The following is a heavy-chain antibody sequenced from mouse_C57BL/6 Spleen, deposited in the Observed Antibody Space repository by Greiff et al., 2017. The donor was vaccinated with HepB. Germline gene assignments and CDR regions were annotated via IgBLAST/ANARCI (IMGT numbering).Heavy chain of an antibody. CDR1: GFNIKDDY. J-gene: IGHJ1*03. CDR3: TLGSSYWYFDV. V-gene: IGHV14-4*01. D-gene: IGHD1-1*01. CDR2: IDPENGDT. Sequence: VQLQQSGAELVRPGASVKLSCTASGFNIKDDYMHWVKQRPEQGLEWIGWIDPENGDTEYASKFQGKATITADTSSNTAYLQLSSLTSEDTAVYYCTLGSSYWYFDVWGTGTTVTVSS.